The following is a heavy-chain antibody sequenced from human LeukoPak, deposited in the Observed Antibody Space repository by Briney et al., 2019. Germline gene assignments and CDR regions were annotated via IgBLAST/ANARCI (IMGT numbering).Heavy chain of an antibody. J-gene: IGHJ4*02. V-gene: IGHV1-2*06. Sequence: GASVKVSCKAFGYTFTGYYMHWVRQAPGQGLEWMGRINPNSGGTNYAQKFQGRVTMTRDTSISTAYMELSRLRSDDTAVYYCFAYSGYGEFDYWGQGTLVTVSS. D-gene: IGHD5-12*01. CDR2: INPNSGGT. CDR1: GYTFTGYY. CDR3: FAYSGYGEFDY.